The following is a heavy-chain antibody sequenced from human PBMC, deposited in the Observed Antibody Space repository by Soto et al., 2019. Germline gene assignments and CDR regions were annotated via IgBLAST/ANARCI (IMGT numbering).Heavy chain of an antibody. CDR3: ARVGQGFWYFDL. J-gene: IGHJ2*01. V-gene: IGHV3-74*01. Sequence: EGQLVESGGGLVQPGGSLRLSCAASGFTFSDYWVHWVRQVPGKGLVWVSRMNSDGSTISYADSVKGRVTISRDNAKNTVYLQMNSLTAEDTAVYYCARVGQGFWYFDLWGRGTLVTVSS. CDR2: MNSDGSTI. CDR1: GFTFSDYW.